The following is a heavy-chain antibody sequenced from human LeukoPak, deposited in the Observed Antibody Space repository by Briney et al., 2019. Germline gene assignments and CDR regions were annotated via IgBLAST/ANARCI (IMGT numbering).Heavy chain of an antibody. CDR3: ARVAEAAAFDS. V-gene: IGHV3-21*06. CDR1: GFTFSSYS. CDR2: ISSSSSYI. J-gene: IGHJ4*02. D-gene: IGHD6-13*01. Sequence: GGSLRLSCAASGFTFSSYSMNWVRQAPGKGLEWVSSISSSSSYIYYADSMRGRFTISRDNAKNSLYLQMDSLKPEDTAVYYCARVAEAAAFDSWGQGTLVTVSS.